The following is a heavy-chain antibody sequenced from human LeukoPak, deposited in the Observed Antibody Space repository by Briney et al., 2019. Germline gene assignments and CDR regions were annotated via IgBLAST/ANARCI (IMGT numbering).Heavy chain of an antibody. CDR2: ISGSGGST. J-gene: IGHJ3*02. CDR3: AKDRRPTYYSDSSGYYFRDAFDI. V-gene: IGHV3-23*01. D-gene: IGHD3-22*01. Sequence: GGSLRLSCAASGFTFSSYAMNWVRQAPGKGLEWVSAISGSGGSTYYADSVKGRFTISRDNSKNTLYLQMNSLRADDTAVYYCAKDRRPTYYSDSSGYYFRDAFDIWSQGTMVTVSS. CDR1: GFTFSSYA.